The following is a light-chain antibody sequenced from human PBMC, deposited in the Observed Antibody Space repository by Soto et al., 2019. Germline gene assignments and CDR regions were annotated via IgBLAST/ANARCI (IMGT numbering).Light chain of an antibody. CDR2: DVS. CDR1: SSDVGGYNY. J-gene: IGLJ1*01. CDR3: SSYASSTTFNYV. Sequence: QSVLTQPASVSGSPGQSITISCTGTSSDVGGYNYVSWYQQHPGKAPKLMIYDVSNRTSGVSNRFSGSKSGNTASLTISGLQAEDEADYYCSSYASSTTFNYVFGTGTKLTAL. V-gene: IGLV2-14*01.